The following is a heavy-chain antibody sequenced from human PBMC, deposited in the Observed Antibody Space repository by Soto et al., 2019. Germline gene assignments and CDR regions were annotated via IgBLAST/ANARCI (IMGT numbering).Heavy chain of an antibody. Sequence: QVQLVESGGGVVQPGRSLRLSCAASGFTFSSYGMHWVRQAPGKGLEWVAVISYDGSNKYYADSVKSRFTISRDNSKNTLHLQMNSLRAEDTAVYYCAKDHSYGFGPYYFDYWGQGTLVTVSS. D-gene: IGHD5-18*01. CDR2: ISYDGSNK. CDR3: AKDHSYGFGPYYFDY. V-gene: IGHV3-30*18. CDR1: GFTFSSYG. J-gene: IGHJ4*02.